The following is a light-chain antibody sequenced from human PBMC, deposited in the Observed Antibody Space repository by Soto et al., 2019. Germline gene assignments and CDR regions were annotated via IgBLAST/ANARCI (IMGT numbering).Light chain of an antibody. Sequence: QSGLTQPPSASGSPGQSVTISCTGTKNDIGVYDFVSWYQHHAGKAPRLIIYEVVQRPSGVPDRFSGSKSGNTASLTVSGLQAADEADYFCKSYAGSNTYVFGSGTKVT. J-gene: IGLJ1*01. CDR1: KNDIGVYDF. CDR2: EVV. V-gene: IGLV2-8*01. CDR3: KSYAGSNTYV.